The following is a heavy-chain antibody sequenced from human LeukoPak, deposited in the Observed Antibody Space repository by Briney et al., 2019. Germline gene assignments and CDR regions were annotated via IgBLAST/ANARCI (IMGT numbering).Heavy chain of an antibody. V-gene: IGHV4-61*02. CDR2: IYTSGST. J-gene: IGHJ4*02. D-gene: IGHD5-24*01. CDR3: ARYGGEMATITGFDY. CDR1: GGSISSGSYY. Sequence: SETLSLTCTVSGGSISSGSYYWSWIRQPAGKGLEWIGRIYTSGSTNYNPSLKSRVTISVDTSKNQFSLKLSSVTAADTAVYYCARYGGEMATITGFDYWGQGTLVTVSS.